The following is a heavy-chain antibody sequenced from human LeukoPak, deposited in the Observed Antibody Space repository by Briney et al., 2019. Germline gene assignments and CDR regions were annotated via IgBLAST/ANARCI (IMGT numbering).Heavy chain of an antibody. CDR1: GGSFSGFY. Sequence: SETLSLTCAVYGGSFSGFYWGWIRQPPEKGLEWIGEINHIGGTNYNPSLKSRVTISVDTSKNQFSLRLSSVTAADTAVYYCARHGSTVTTVDYWGQGTLVTVSS. CDR2: INHIGGT. D-gene: IGHD4-17*01. CDR3: ARHGSTVTTVDY. J-gene: IGHJ4*02. V-gene: IGHV4-34*01.